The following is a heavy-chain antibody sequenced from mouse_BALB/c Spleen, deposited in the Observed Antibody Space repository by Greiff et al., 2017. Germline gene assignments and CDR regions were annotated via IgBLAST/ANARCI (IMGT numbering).Heavy chain of an antibody. J-gene: IGHJ4*01. Sequence: QVQLKQSGPQLVRPGASVKISCKASGYSFTSYWMHWVKQRPGQGLEWIGMIDPSDSETRLNQKFKDKATLTVDKSSSTAYMQLSSPTSEDSAVYYCARQNYYGNYEGGYYAMDYWGQGTSVTVSS. CDR1: GYSFTSYW. CDR3: ARQNYYGNYEGGYYAMDY. V-gene: IGHV1S126*01. CDR2: IDPSDSET. D-gene: IGHD2-1*01.